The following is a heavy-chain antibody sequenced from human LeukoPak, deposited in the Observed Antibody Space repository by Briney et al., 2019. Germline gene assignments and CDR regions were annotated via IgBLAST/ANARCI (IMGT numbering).Heavy chain of an antibody. CDR3: ARHGLYGCRGGRCYTSFYYYGMDV. CDR1: GYKFSDYW. D-gene: IGHD2-15*01. J-gene: IGHJ6*02. Sequence: GESLKISCKGSGYKFSDYWIGWVRQMPGKGLEWMGIIYPDEYGTRYSPSFQGQVTISVDKSLATAYLQWNSLEASDTAMYFCARHGLYGCRGGRCYTSFYYYGMDVWGQGTTVTVSS. CDR2: IYPDEYGT. V-gene: IGHV5-51*01.